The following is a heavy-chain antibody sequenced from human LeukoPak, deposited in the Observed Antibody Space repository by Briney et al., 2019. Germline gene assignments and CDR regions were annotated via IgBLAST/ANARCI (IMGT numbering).Heavy chain of an antibody. CDR3: AKETDLVVIPSRFFQH. J-gene: IGHJ1*01. CDR2: ISSNGGST. CDR1: GFAFSSYA. V-gene: IGHV3-64*01. Sequence: PGGSLRLSCAASGFAFSSYAMHWVRQAPGKGLEYVSAISSNGGSTYYANSVKGRFTISRDNSKNTLYLQMGSLRAEDMAVYYCAKETDLVVIPSRFFQHWGQGTLVTVSS. D-gene: IGHD3-22*01.